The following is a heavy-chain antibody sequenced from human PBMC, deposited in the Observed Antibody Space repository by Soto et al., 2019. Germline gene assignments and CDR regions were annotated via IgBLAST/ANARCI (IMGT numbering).Heavy chain of an antibody. CDR2: ISRSGDFT. V-gene: IGHV3-23*01. CDR3: AKVVRPSSTTTQPVDY. CDR1: GFSFSDYA. J-gene: IGHJ4*02. D-gene: IGHD4-17*01. Sequence: EVQLLESGGDLVQPGGSLRLSCAASGFSFSDYAMTWVRQAPGKGLQWVSGISRSGDFTYYADSVEGRFTISRDDSRNTLYLEMKSLRAEDTAVYYCAKVVRPSSTTTQPVDYWRQGNLVTVSS.